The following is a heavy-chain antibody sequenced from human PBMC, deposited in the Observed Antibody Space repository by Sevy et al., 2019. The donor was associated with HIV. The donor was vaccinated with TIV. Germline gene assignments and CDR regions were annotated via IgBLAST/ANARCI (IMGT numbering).Heavy chain of an antibody. Sequence: ASVKVSCKASAYAFSSYGISWVRQAPGQGLEWMGWISGYNSNKKYAQKFQDRVSMTTDTSTSTAYMELRSLRSDDTAVYYCARCLGGLRPWEYNWFDPCGQGTLVTVSS. CDR1: AYAFSSYG. CDR2: ISGYNSNK. D-gene: IGHD1-26*01. CDR3: ARCLGGLRPWEYNWFDP. J-gene: IGHJ5*02. V-gene: IGHV1-18*01.